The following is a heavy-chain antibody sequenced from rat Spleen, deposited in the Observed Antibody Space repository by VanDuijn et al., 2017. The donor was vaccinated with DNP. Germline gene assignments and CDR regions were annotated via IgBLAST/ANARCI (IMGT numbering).Heavy chain of an antibody. V-gene: IGHV2S12*01. CDR2: ISSGGST. J-gene: IGHJ3*01. CDR3: ARSHTTGMTWFAY. D-gene: IGHD1-7*01. CDR1: GFSLTNYG. Sequence: QVQLKESGPGLVQPSQTLSLTCTVSGFSLTNYGVSWVRQPPGKGLEWIAAISSGGSTYYNSVFKSRLSISRDTSKSQVFLKMNSLQTEDTAIYFCARSHTTGMTWFAYWGHGTLFTVSS.